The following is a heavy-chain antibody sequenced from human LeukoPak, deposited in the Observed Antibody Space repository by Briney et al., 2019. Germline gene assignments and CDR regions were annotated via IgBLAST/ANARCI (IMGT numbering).Heavy chain of an antibody. D-gene: IGHD2-15*01. CDR1: GYSVSDGFY. V-gene: IGHV4-38-2*02. J-gene: IGHJ4*02. CDR3: ASAAPEDYFDY. Sequence: SETLSLTCSVSGYSVSDGFYWGWIRQPPGKGLEWIGSFYHDETTYYNPSLKSRVTLSVDTSKRQFYLDMYSVTAADTAVYYCASAAPEDYFDYWGRGALVTVSS. CDR2: FYHDETT.